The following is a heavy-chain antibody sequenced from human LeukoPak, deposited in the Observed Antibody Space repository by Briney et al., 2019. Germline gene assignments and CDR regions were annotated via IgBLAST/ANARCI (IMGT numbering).Heavy chain of an antibody. J-gene: IGHJ4*02. CDR2: ISGSGGST. CDR1: GFTFSSYA. Sequence: GGSLRLSCAASGFTFSSYAMSWVRQAPGKGLGWVSAISGSGGSTYYADSVKGRFTISRDNSKNTLYLQMNSLRAEDTAVYYCAKGGPMIVVVIAYYFDYWGQGTLVTVSS. D-gene: IGHD3-22*01. V-gene: IGHV3-23*01. CDR3: AKGGPMIVVVIAYYFDY.